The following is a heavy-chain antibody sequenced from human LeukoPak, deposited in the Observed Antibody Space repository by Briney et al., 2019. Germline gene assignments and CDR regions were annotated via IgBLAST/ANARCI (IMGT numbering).Heavy chain of an antibody. CDR3: ARHPRQTYYFYMDV. D-gene: IGHD6-25*01. J-gene: IGHJ6*03. CDR1: GGSFSGYY. Sequence: PSETLSLTCAVYGGSFSGYYWSWIRQPPGKGLEWIGEINHSGSTNYNPSLKSRVTISVDTSKNHFSLKLSSVTAADTGVYYCARHPRQTYYFYMDVWGKGTTVTISS. V-gene: IGHV4-34*01. CDR2: INHSGST.